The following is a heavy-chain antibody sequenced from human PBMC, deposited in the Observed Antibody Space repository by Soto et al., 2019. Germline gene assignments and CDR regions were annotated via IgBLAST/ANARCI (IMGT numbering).Heavy chain of an antibody. D-gene: IGHD3-3*01. Sequence: PGGSLRLSCAASGFTFSSYDMHWVRQAPGKGLEWVSYISSSSSTIYYEDSVKGRFTISRDNAKNSLYLQMNSLRDEDTAVYYCARESRFLEWLSLNWFDPWGQGTLVTVSS. V-gene: IGHV3-48*02. J-gene: IGHJ5*02. CDR3: ARESRFLEWLSLNWFDP. CDR2: ISSSSSTI. CDR1: GFTFSSYD.